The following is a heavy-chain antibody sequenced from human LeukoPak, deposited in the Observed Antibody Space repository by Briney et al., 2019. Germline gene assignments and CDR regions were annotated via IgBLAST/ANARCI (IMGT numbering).Heavy chain of an antibody. D-gene: IGHD6-25*01. CDR3: ARVGARLGAFDI. Sequence: GGSLRLSRAASGFTFRSYWMHWGPPAPGKGAVWVSRINSDGSRTTYADSVKGRFTISRDNAKNTLYLQMNSLRAEDTAVYYCARVGARLGAFDIWGQGTMVTVSS. J-gene: IGHJ3*02. CDR2: INSDGSRT. CDR1: GFTFRSYW. V-gene: IGHV3-74*01.